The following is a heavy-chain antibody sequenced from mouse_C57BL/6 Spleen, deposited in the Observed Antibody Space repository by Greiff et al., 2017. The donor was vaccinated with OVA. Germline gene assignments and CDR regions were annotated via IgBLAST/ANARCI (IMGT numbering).Heavy chain of an antibody. Sequence: VQLQQSGAELVKPGASVKLSCTASGFNIKDYYMHWVTQRTEQGLEWIGRIDPEDGETKYAPKFQGKATLTADTSSNTAYLQLSSLTSEDTAVDYCASITAVVPYYFDDWGQGTTLTVSS. CDR3: ASITAVVPYYFDD. J-gene: IGHJ2*01. CDR1: GFNIKDYY. D-gene: IGHD1-1*01. V-gene: IGHV14-2*01. CDR2: IDPEDGET.